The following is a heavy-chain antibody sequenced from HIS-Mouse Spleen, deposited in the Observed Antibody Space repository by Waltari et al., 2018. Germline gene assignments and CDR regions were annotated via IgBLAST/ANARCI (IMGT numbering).Heavy chain of an antibody. CDR1: GGSISSSSYY. Sequence: QLQLQESGPGLVKPSETLSLTCTVSGGSISSSSYYWGWIRQPPGKGLEWIGSTYYSGGHHDNPSLKLRVTISVDPSKNQFSLKLSSVTAADTAVYYCAREIPYSSSWYDWYFDLWGRGTLVTVSS. J-gene: IGHJ2*01. V-gene: IGHV4-39*07. D-gene: IGHD6-13*01. CDR3: AREIPYSSSWYDWYFDL. CDR2: TYYSGGH.